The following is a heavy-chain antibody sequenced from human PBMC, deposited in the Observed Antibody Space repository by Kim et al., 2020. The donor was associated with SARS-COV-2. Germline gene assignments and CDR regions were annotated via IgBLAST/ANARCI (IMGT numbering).Heavy chain of an antibody. CDR3: AREEGITMVRGVTLDALDS. Sequence: GGSLRLSCAASGFTFSSYSMNWVRQAPGKGLEWVSSISSSSSYIYYADSVKGRFTISRDNAKNSLYLQMNSLRAEDAAVYYCAREEGITMVRGVTLDALDSWGQGTMGTVSS. V-gene: IGHV3-21*01. CDR2: ISSSSSYI. CDR1: GFTFSSYS. J-gene: IGHJ3*02. D-gene: IGHD3-10*01.